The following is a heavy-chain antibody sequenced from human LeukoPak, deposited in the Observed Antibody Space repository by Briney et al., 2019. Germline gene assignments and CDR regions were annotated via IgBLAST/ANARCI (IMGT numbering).Heavy chain of an antibody. D-gene: IGHD4-11*01. CDR2: ISSTSSYI. Sequence: GGSLRLSCAASGFIFSTYNMNWVRQAPGKGLEWVSSISSTSSYIYYIDSVKGRFTISTDNAKNSLYLQMNSLRAEDTAVYYCARDFHSDSSWFDPWGQGTLVTVSS. CDR1: GFIFSTYN. J-gene: IGHJ5*02. V-gene: IGHV3-21*01. CDR3: ARDFHSDSSWFDP.